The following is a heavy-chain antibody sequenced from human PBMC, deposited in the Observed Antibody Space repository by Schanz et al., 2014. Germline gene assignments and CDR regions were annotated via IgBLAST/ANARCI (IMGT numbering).Heavy chain of an antibody. D-gene: IGHD2-21*02. Sequence: EMQLLESGGGLVQPGGSLRLSCAASGFTFSSYAMSWVRQAPGKGLEWVSAISGSGGSTYYADSVKGRFIISRDNSKNNSKNTLYVQMNSLRAEDTAVYYCARPSDSSWYMDVWGKGTTVTVSS. CDR2: ISGSGGST. V-gene: IGHV3-23*01. CDR1: GFTFSSYA. CDR3: ARPSDSSWYMDV. J-gene: IGHJ6*03.